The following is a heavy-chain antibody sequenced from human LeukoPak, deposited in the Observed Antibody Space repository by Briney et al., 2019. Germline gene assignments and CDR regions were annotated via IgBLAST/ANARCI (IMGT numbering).Heavy chain of an antibody. CDR2: IRRIAYGGTT. Sequence: PGGSLRLSCTASGFTFGDYTINWVRQAPGKGLEWLGLIRRIAYGGTTEYAASVRDRFTFSRDDSKSIAYLQMNSLRAEDTAFYYCTRRAVTMGGSWRRDPDYWGQGTLVTVSS. V-gene: IGHV3-49*04. D-gene: IGHD6-13*01. CDR3: TRRAVTMGGSWRRDPDY. J-gene: IGHJ4*02. CDR1: GFTFGDYT.